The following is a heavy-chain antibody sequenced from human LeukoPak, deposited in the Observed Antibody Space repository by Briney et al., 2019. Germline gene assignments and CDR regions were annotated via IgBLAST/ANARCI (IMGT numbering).Heavy chain of an antibody. CDR3: VREYCSSTSCEYYFDY. J-gene: IGHJ4*02. CDR1: GYTFTDNY. Sequence: ASVKVSCTASGYTFTDNYMHWVRQAPGQGLEWMGRINPNSGGTNYAQKFRGRVTMTRDTSTNTAYMELSRLRSDDTAAYYCVREYCSSTSCEYYFDYWGQGTLVTVSS. D-gene: IGHD2-2*01. CDR2: INPNSGGT. V-gene: IGHV1-2*06.